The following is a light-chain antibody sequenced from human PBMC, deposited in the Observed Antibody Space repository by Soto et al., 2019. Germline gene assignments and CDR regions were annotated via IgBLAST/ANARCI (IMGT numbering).Light chain of an antibody. CDR2: DTS. CDR3: QHHNNWFSWT. CDR1: QSVSNY. J-gene: IGKJ1*01. Sequence: EIVLTQSPATLSLSPGERATLSCRASQSVSNYLAWYQQRPGQAPRLLIYDTSSRATGIPARFRGSGSGTDFTLTISSLEPEDFAVYYCQHHNNWFSWTFGQGPKVEIK. V-gene: IGKV3-11*01.